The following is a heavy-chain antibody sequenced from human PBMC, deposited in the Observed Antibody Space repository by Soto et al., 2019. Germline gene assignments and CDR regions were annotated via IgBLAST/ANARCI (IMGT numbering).Heavy chain of an antibody. V-gene: IGHV3-7*03. CDR3: ARDLPGYCTITDCYSSFDY. CDR1: GFTFTSYS. D-gene: IGHD2-2*02. Sequence: EVQLVESGGGLVQPGGSLRLSCAVSGFTFTSYSMSWVRQAPGEGLEWVANIQQDGSEKYYVDSVKGRFTISRDNAKNSLYLQMNSRRAEDTAVYYCARDLPGYCTITDCYSSFDYWGQGTLVTVSS. J-gene: IGHJ4*02. CDR2: IQQDGSEK.